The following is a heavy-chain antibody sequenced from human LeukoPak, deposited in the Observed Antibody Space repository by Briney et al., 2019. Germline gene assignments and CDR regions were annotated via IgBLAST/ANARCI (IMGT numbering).Heavy chain of an antibody. J-gene: IGHJ6*03. V-gene: IGHV4-61*02. CDR2: IYTSGST. CDR3: ARETGATIYYYYYMDV. CDR1: GDSISSGSYY. D-gene: IGHD1-26*01. Sequence: PSETLSLTCTVSGDSISSGSYYWSWIRQPAGKGLEWIGRIYTSGSTNYNPSLKSRVTISVETSKNQFSLELSSVTAADTAVYYCARETGATIYYYYYMDVWGKGTTVTVSS.